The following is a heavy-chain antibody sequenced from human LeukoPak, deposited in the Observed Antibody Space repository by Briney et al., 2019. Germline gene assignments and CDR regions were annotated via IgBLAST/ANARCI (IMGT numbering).Heavy chain of an antibody. Sequence: SETLSLTCTVSSGSISRYYWSWIRQPPGKGLEWIGYVSHSGNTNYNPSLKSRVTMAVDTSKNQFSLKVSSVTAADTAVYYCARAGDNWSFDYWGQGTLVTVSS. CDR2: VSHSGNT. J-gene: IGHJ4*02. CDR1: SGSISRYY. CDR3: ARAGDNWSFDY. V-gene: IGHV4-59*01. D-gene: IGHD1-1*01.